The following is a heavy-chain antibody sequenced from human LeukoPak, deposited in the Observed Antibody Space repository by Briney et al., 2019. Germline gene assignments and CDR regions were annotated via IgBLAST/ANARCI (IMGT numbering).Heavy chain of an antibody. CDR3: ARKGVLLWFGELLGYFDY. Sequence: PGGSLRLSCAASGFTFSSYAMHWVRQAPGKGLEWVAVISYDGSNKYYADSVKGRFTISRDNSKNTLYLQMNSLRAEDTAVYYCARKGVLLWFGELLGYFDYWGQGTLVTVSS. CDR1: GFTFSSYA. V-gene: IGHV3-30*04. CDR2: ISYDGSNK. D-gene: IGHD3-10*01. J-gene: IGHJ4*02.